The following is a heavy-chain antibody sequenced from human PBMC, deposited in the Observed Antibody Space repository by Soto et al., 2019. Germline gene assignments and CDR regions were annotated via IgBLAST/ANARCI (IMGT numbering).Heavy chain of an antibody. CDR3: ARFLCGGDCDY. Sequence: EVQLVETGGGLIQPGGSLRLSCAASGFTVSSHYMSWVRQAPGKGLEWVSVIYSGGSTYYADSVKGRFTISRDNSKNTLYLQMNSLRAEDTAVYYCARFLCGGDCDYWGQGTLVTVSS. J-gene: IGHJ4*02. CDR1: GFTVSSHY. V-gene: IGHV3-53*02. CDR2: IYSGGST. D-gene: IGHD2-21*01.